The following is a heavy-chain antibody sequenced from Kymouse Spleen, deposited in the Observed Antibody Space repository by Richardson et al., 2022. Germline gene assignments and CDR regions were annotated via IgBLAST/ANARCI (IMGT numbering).Heavy chain of an antibody. V-gene: IGHV2-70*d01. Sequence: QVTLRESGPALVKPTQTLTLTCTFSGFSLSTSGMCVRWVRQPPGKALEWLALIDWDDDKYYSTSLKTRLTISKDTSKNQVVLTMTNMDPVDTATYYCARI*DIVLMVYARVRGVIISVLL*LLGPGNPGHRLL. CDR2: IDWDDDK. D-gene: IGHD2-8*01. CDR3: ARI*DIVLMVYARVRGVIISVLL*L. CDR1: GFSLSTSGMC. J-gene: IGHJ4*02.